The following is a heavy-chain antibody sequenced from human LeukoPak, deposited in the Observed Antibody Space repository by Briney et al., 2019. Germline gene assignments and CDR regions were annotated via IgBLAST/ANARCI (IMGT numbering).Heavy chain of an antibody. CDR3: ARVRLNAFDI. CDR1: GYALTGYY. J-gene: IGHJ3*02. V-gene: IGHV1-2*02. CDR2: INPNGGAT. Sequence: ASVKVSCKASGYALTGYYMHWVRQAHGQGPEWMGWINPNGGATNYAQKFQGRVTMTRDTSISTAYMELSRLRSDDTAVYYCARVRLNAFDIWGQGTMVIVSS. D-gene: IGHD3-16*01.